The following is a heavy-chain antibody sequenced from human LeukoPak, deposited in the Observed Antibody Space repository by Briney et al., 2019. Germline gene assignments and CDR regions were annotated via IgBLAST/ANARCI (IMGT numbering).Heavy chain of an antibody. CDR2: IYTSGST. D-gene: IGHD3-3*01. V-gene: IGHV4-61*02. CDR1: GGSISSGSYY. CDR3: AREGGRGHYDFWSGPLPYHFDY. Sequence: PSQTLSLTCTVSGGSISSGSYYWSWIRQPAGKGLEWIGRIYTSGSTNYNPSLKSRVTISVDTSKNQFSLKLSSVTAADTAVYYCAREGGRGHYDFWSGPLPYHFDYWGQGTLVTVSS. J-gene: IGHJ4*02.